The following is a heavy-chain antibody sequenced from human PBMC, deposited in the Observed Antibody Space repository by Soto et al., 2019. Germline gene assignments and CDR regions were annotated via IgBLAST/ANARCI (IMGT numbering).Heavy chain of an antibody. CDR3: ARDRGPPRYLYYGMDV. CDR2: IKQDGSGE. J-gene: IGHJ6*02. V-gene: IGHV3-7*01. CDR1: GFTFSTYC. D-gene: IGHD3-10*01. Sequence: GSLRLTGAASGFTFSTYCMSWVRQAPGKGLEWVGNIKQDGSGENYVDSVKGRFTISRDNANHSLYLQMNSLRAEDTAVYYCARDRGPPRYLYYGMDVWGQGTTVTVSS.